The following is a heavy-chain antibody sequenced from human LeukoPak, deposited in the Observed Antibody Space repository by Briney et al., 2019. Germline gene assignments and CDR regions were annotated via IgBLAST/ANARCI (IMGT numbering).Heavy chain of an antibody. Sequence: SETLSLTCTVAGGSISSSSYYWGWIRQPPGKGLEWIGSIYYSGSTYYNPSLKSRFTISVDTSKNQFSLKLNSVTAADTAVYYCARHGDTAMVSFDYWGQGTLVTVSS. CDR3: ARHGDTAMVSFDY. V-gene: IGHV4-39*01. D-gene: IGHD5-18*01. CDR1: GGSISSSSYY. J-gene: IGHJ4*02. CDR2: IYYSGST.